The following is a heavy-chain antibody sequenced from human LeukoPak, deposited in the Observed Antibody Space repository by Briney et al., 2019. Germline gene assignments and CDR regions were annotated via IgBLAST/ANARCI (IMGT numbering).Heavy chain of an antibody. Sequence: NPGGSLRLSCAASGFTFSSYSMNWVRQAPGKGLEWVSSISSSSSYIYYADSVKGRFTISRDNSKNTLYLQMNSLRAEDTAVYYCAKDARYCTNGVCYPAEYFQHWGQGTLVTVSS. CDR3: AKDARYCTNGVCYPAEYFQH. V-gene: IGHV3-21*01. J-gene: IGHJ1*01. D-gene: IGHD2-8*01. CDR1: GFTFSSYS. CDR2: ISSSSSYI.